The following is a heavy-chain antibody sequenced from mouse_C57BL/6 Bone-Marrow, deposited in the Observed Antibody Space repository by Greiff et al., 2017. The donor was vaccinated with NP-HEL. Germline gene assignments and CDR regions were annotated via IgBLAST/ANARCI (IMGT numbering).Heavy chain of an antibody. J-gene: IGHJ3*01. Sequence: VQLQQSGAELVRPGASVKLSCTASGFNIKDDYMHWVKQRPEQGLEWIGWIDPENGDTEYASEFQGKATITADTSSNTAYLQLSSLTSEDTAVYYCTTQGFTWFAYWGQGTLVTVSA. CDR2: IDPENGDT. CDR1: GFNIKDDY. CDR3: TTQGFTWFAY. V-gene: IGHV14-4*01.